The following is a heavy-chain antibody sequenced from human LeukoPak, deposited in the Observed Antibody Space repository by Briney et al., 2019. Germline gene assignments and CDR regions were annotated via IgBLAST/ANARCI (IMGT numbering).Heavy chain of an antibody. CDR1: GFSFSSYG. Sequence: PGRSLRLSCSAPGFSFSSYGMHWVRQAPGKGLEWVAVISYHGSNIYYADSVKGRFTISRDNSKNTLYLQMNSLRAEDTAVYYCAKDYMDWRYFDYWGQGTLVTVSS. J-gene: IGHJ4*02. CDR2: ISYHGSNI. CDR3: AKDYMDWRYFDY. D-gene: IGHD3-3*01. V-gene: IGHV3-30*18.